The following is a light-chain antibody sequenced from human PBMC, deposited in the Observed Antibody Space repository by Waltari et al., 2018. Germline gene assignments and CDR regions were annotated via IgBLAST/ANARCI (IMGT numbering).Light chain of an antibody. CDR3: QQYDSYAWT. Sequence: DIQMTQSPSTLSASVGDRVTITCRASQSISSWLAWYRQKPGKAPNLLIYKASSLESGVPSRFSGSGSVTEFTLTISSLQPDDFATYYCQQYDSYAWTFGQGTKVEIK. CDR1: QSISSW. V-gene: IGKV1-5*03. J-gene: IGKJ1*01. CDR2: KAS.